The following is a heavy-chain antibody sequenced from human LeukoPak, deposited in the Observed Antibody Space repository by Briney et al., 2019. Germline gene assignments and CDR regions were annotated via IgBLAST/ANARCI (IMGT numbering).Heavy chain of an antibody. CDR3: ASANPRYCSSTTCLFDY. V-gene: IGHV1-2*02. CDR2: INPNSGDT. J-gene: IGHJ4*02. D-gene: IGHD2-2*01. CDR1: GYTFTRYY. Sequence: GASVKVSCKASGYTFTRYYMHWVGQAPGQGIEWIGWINPNSGDTNYAQKFQGRVTMTRDTSISTAHMELSRLRSDDTAVYYCASANPRYCSSTTCLFDYWGQGTLVTVSS.